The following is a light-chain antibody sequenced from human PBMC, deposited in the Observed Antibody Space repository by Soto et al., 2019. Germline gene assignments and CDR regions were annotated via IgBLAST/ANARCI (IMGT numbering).Light chain of an antibody. CDR1: QPISTS. J-gene: IGKJ1*01. Sequence: DIQMTQSPSSLSASVGDTVTITCRASQPISTSLHWYQQKPGKAPKLLIYKASTLKSGVPSRFSGSGSGTEFTLTISSLQPDDFATYYCQHYNSYSEAFGQGTKVDIK. V-gene: IGKV1-5*03. CDR2: KAS. CDR3: QHYNSYSEA.